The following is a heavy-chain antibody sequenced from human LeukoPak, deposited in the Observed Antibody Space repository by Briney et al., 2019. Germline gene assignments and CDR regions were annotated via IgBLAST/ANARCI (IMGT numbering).Heavy chain of an antibody. CDR1: GFTFSKYW. V-gene: IGHV3-74*01. CDR2: INTDGTVT. D-gene: IGHD6-19*01. Sequence: GGSLRLSCSASGFTFSKYWMLWVRQAPGKGLESVSRINTDGTVTTYADSVKGRFTVSRDNADNTMFLQMNSVRDEDTAVYYCATKQWLAPPPDSWGQGTPVTVSS. J-gene: IGHJ4*02. CDR3: ATKQWLAPPPDS.